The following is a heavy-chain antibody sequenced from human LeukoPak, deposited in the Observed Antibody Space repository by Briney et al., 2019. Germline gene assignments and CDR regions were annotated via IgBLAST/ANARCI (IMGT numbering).Heavy chain of an antibody. CDR3: AKARIAAAGTGAFGV. Sequence: RGGSLRLSCAASGFTVSSYGMTWVRQAPGKGLEWVSAFSATDGSAQYAESVRGRFTISRDNSKNSLYLQMNSLRDEDTAVYFCAKARIAAAGTGAFGVWGQGTMVTVSS. CDR2: FSATDGSA. V-gene: IGHV3-23*01. J-gene: IGHJ3*01. CDR1: GFTVSSYG. D-gene: IGHD6-13*01.